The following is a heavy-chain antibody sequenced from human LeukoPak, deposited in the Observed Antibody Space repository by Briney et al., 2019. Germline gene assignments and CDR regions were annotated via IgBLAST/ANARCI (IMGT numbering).Heavy chain of an antibody. J-gene: IGHJ4*02. CDR2: ISGSGGST. CDR3: AKVDCSGGSCHSTTFDY. Sequence: GGSLRLSCAASGFTFSSYAMSWVRQAPGKGLEWVSAISGSGGSTYYADSVKGRFTISRGNSKNTLYLQMNSLRAEDTAVYYCAKVDCSGGSCHSTTFDYWGQGTLVTVSS. V-gene: IGHV3-23*01. CDR1: GFTFSSYA. D-gene: IGHD2-15*01.